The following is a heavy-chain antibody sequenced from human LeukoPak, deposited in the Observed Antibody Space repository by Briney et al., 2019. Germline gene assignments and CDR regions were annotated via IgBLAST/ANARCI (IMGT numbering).Heavy chain of an antibody. D-gene: IGHD4-17*01. J-gene: IGHJ4*02. CDR3: ARASTTVPNLLDY. CDR1: GFTFSSYW. Sequence: GGSLRLSCAASGFTFSSYWMHWVRQTPGKGLVWVSRIKGDGSDTLYADSVKGRFTISRDNSKNTLYLQASSLGVDDTAVYYCARASTTVPNLLDYWGQGALVSVSS. CDR2: IKGDGSDT. V-gene: IGHV3-74*01.